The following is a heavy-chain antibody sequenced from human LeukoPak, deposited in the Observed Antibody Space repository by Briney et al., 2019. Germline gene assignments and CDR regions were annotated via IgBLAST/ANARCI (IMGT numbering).Heavy chain of an antibody. Sequence: ASVKVSCKASGYTFTGHYIHWARQAPGQGLEWMGWINPNSGGTNYAQRFQGRVTMTRETSISTAYMELSSLRSDDTAVYYCAKDYYYHSGRGSGGMDVWGQGTTVTVSS. CDR1: GYTFTGHY. CDR3: AKDYYYHSGRGSGGMDV. J-gene: IGHJ6*02. D-gene: IGHD3-10*01. CDR2: INPNSGGT. V-gene: IGHV1-2*02.